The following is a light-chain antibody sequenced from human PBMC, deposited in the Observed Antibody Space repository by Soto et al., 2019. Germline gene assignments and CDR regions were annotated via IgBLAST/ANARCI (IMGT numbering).Light chain of an antibody. V-gene: IGKV3-20*01. CDR3: QQYGSSPTT. CDR1: QPVLRSS. CDR2: GAS. Sequence: DIVMTQSPDSVTVSLGERATINCKASQPVLRSSNNKNHLAWYQQKPGQAPRLLIYGASSRATGIPDRFSGSGSGTDFTLTISRLEPEDFAVYYCQQYGSSPTTFGQGTRLEIK. J-gene: IGKJ5*01.